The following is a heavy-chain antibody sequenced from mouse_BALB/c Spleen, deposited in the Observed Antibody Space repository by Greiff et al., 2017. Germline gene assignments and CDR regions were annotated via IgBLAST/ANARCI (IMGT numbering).Heavy chain of an antibody. J-gene: IGHJ2*01. CDR1: GFTFNTYA. CDR3: EEQYCYALDD. Sequence: GGGLVQPKGSLKLSCAASGFTFNTYAMNWVRQAPGKGLEWVARIRSKSNNYATYYADSVKDRFTISRDDSQSMLYLQMNNLKTEDTAMYYCEEQYCYALDDWGQGTTLTVSS. V-gene: IGHV10-1*02. CDR2: IRSKSNNYAT. D-gene: IGHD1-1*01.